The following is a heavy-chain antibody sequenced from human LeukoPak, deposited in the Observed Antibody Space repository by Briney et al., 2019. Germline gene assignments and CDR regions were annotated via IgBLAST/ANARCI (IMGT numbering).Heavy chain of an antibody. Sequence: GGSLRLSCTASGFTFSDYWMSWVRQAPGRRLEWVANIKQDGSEQYYADFVKGRFTVSRDNAKSSLSLQMNSLRPEDTAVYHCVTNRRESCSAGGCYTEKYTWFDPWGQGTLVTVSP. V-gene: IGHV3-7*01. CDR1: GFTFSDYW. J-gene: IGHJ5*02. CDR2: IKQDGSEQ. D-gene: IGHD2-15*01. CDR3: VTNRRESCSAGGCYTEKYTWFDP.